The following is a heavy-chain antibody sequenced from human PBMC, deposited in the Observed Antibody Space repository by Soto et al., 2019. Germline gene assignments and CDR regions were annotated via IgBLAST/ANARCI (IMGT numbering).Heavy chain of an antibody. J-gene: IGHJ6*02. CDR3: ARDRDYDILTGYRQNYYYYGMDV. CDR2: ISYDGSNK. V-gene: IGHV3-30-3*01. Sequence: QVQLVESGGGVVQPGRSLRLSCAASGFTFSNYAMHWVRQAPGKGLEWVAVISYDGSNKYYADSVKGRFTISRDNSKNTLYLQMNSMRAEDTAVYYCARDRDYDILTGYRQNYYYYGMDVWGQGTTVTVSS. D-gene: IGHD3-9*01. CDR1: GFTFSNYA.